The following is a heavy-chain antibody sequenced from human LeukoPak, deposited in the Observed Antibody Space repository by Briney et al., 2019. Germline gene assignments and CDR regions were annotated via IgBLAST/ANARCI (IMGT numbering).Heavy chain of an antibody. V-gene: IGHV1-46*01. J-gene: IGHJ4*02. D-gene: IGHD3-22*01. CDR1: GYTFTSYY. CDR2: INPSGGST. CDR3: ARAAVDFYDSNAPAPGYFDY. Sequence: GASVKVSCKASGYTFTSYYMHWVRQAPGQGLEWMGIINPSGGSTSYAQKFQGRVTMTRDMSTSTVYMELSSLRSEDTAVYYCARAAVDFYDSNAPAPGYFDYWGQGTLVTVSS.